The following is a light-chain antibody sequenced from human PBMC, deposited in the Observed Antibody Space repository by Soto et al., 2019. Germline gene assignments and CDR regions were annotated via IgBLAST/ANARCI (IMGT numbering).Light chain of an antibody. CDR2: DVS. CDR1: SSDVGGYNY. V-gene: IGLV2-14*01. CDR3: SSYTSSILYV. Sequence: QSVLTHPASVSGSPGQSITISCTGTSSDVGGYNYVSWYQQHPGKAPKLMIYDVSNRPSGVSNRFSGSKSGNTASLTISGLQAEDEADYYCSSYTSSILYVFVTGTKVTVL. J-gene: IGLJ1*01.